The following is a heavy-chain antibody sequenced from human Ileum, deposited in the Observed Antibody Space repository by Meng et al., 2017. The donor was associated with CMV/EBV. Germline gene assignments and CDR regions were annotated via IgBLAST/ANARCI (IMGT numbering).Heavy chain of an antibody. Sequence: CKASGYTFGRYNVYWVRQAPGRWLEWMGYINTKTGDPTCVRGFRGRFVFSLDTSVSTAYLQISSLEAEDTAVYYCATGSVAADGKGYWGQGTLVTVSS. CDR2: INTKTGDP. D-gene: IGHD6-13*01. V-gene: IGHV7-4-1*02. CDR1: GYTFGRYN. CDR3: ATGSVAADGKGY. J-gene: IGHJ4*02.